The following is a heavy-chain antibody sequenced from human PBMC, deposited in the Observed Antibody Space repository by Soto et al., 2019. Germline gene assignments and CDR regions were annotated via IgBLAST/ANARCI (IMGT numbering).Heavy chain of an antibody. J-gene: IGHJ6*02. Sequence: GESLKISCKASGYGFTSYWISWVRQMPGKGLEWMGRIDPSDSYISYSPSFQGHVTISADKSISTAYLQWSSLKASDTAVYFCTRSIVLRPFYYQGIDVWGQGTTVTVSS. D-gene: IGHD6-6*01. CDR2: IDPSDSYI. CDR1: GYGFTSYW. V-gene: IGHV5-10-1*01. CDR3: TRSIVLRPFYYQGIDV.